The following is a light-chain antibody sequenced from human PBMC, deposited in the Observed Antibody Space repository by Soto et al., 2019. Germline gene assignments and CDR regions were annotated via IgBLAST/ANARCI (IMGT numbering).Light chain of an antibody. J-gene: IGLJ2*01. CDR1: SSDIGTNT. Sequence: QSVLTQPPSASGTPGQRVTISCPGSSSDIGTNTVNWYQQLPGTAPKLLIYSSNQRPSGVPDRFSGSKSGTSASLAISGLQSEDEADYYCAAWDDSLNGVVFGGGTKLTVL. CDR2: SSN. V-gene: IGLV1-44*01. CDR3: AAWDDSLNGVV.